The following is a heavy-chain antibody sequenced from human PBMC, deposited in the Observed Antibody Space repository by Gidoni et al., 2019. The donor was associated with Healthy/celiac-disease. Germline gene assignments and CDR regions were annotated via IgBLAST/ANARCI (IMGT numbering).Heavy chain of an antibody. CDR2: IIPILGIA. V-gene: IGHV1-69*02. CDR3: ARVDTAMVTFDY. Sequence: QVQLVQSGAEVKKPGSSVTVSCKASGGTFSSYTISWVRQAPGQGLEWMGRIIPILGIANYAQKFQGRVTITADKSTSTAYMELSSLRSEDTAVYYCARVDTAMVTFDYWGQGTLVTVSS. CDR1: GGTFSSYT. D-gene: IGHD5-18*01. J-gene: IGHJ4*02.